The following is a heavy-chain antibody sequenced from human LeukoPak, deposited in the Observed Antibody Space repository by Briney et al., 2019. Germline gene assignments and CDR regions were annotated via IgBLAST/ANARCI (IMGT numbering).Heavy chain of an antibody. CDR3: ARSSVDTAMVALVHWFDP. CDR1: GYTFTSYD. V-gene: IGHV1-8*01. J-gene: IGHJ5*02. D-gene: IGHD5-18*01. Sequence: SVKVSCKASGYTFTSYDINWARQATGQGPEWMGWMNPNSGNTGYAQKFQGRVTMTRNTSISTAYMELSSLRSEDTAVYYCARSSVDTAMVALVHWFDPWGQGTLVTVSS. CDR2: MNPNSGNT.